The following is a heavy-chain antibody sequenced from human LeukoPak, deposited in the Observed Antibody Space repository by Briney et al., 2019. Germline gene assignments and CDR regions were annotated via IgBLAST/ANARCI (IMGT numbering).Heavy chain of an antibody. CDR1: GFRFTSYW. Sequence: GASLKISCKGSGFRFTSYWIGWVRQMPGKGLEWMGIIYPGDSDTRYSPSFQGQVTISADKSISTAYLQWSSLKASDTAMYYCARARLVRGVITAYYYYYMDVWGKGTTVTISS. V-gene: IGHV5-51*01. CDR2: IYPGDSDT. D-gene: IGHD3-10*02. CDR3: ARARLVRGVITAYYYYYMDV. J-gene: IGHJ6*03.